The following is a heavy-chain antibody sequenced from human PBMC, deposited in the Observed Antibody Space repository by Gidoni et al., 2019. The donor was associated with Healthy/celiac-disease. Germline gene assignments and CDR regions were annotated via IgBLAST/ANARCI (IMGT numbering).Heavy chain of an antibody. D-gene: IGHD3-16*01. CDR1: GFTFSSYG. J-gene: IGHJ4*02. CDR2: IWYDGSNK. V-gene: IGHV3-33*01. Sequence: QVQLVESGGGVVQPGRSLRLSCAASGFTFSSYGMHWVRQAPGKGLEWVAVIWYDGSNKYYADSVKGRFTISRDNPKNTLYLQMNSLRAEDTAVYYCARDLKRLRLGITGYFDYWGQGTLVTVSS. CDR3: ARDLKRLRLGITGYFDY.